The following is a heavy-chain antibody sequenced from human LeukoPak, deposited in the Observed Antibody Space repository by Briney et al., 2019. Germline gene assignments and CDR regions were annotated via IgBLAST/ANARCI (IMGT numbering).Heavy chain of an antibody. Sequence: GGSLRLSCAASGFTFSRYDMNWVRQAPGKGLEWVSSISSSSTYIYYADSVKGRFTISRDNSKNSLYLQMNSLRAEDTAVYYCAREGPTVALYDYWGQGTLVTVSS. D-gene: IGHD2-15*01. J-gene: IGHJ4*02. CDR3: AREGPTVALYDY. CDR2: ISSSSTYI. V-gene: IGHV3-21*01. CDR1: GFTFSRYD.